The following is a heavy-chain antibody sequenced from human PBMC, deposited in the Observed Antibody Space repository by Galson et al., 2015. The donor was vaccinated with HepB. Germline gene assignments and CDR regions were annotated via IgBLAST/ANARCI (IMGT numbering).Heavy chain of an antibody. J-gene: IGHJ1*01. Sequence: CAISGDSVSSNSASWNWIRQPPSRGLEWLGRTYYRSKWYRDYAVSVKSRIIINPDTSKNQFSLQLNSVTPDDTAVYYCTRESAAAGHAEYFPHWGQGTLVTVSS. D-gene: IGHD6-13*01. CDR1: GDSVSSNSAS. V-gene: IGHV6-1*01. CDR2: TYYRSKWYR. CDR3: TRESAAAGHAEYFPH.